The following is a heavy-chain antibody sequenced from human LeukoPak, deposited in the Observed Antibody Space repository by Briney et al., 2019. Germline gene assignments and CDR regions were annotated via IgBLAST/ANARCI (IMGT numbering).Heavy chain of an antibody. CDR1: GFTFTDYY. CDR2: ISTSGSYT. Sequence: GGSLRLSCAASGFTFTDYYMSWIRQAPREGLEWASYISTSGSYTNYADSVKGRFTISRDNAKNSLYLQMNSLRAEDTAVYYCARGVAPYYYYGMDVWGQGTTVTVSS. CDR3: ARGVAPYYYYGMDV. V-gene: IGHV3-11*06. J-gene: IGHJ6*02.